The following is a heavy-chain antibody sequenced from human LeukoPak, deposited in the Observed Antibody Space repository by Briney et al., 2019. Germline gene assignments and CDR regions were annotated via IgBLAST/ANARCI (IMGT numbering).Heavy chain of an antibody. V-gene: IGHV4-59*01. CDR1: GGSISGYY. CDR2: IYYSGST. D-gene: IGHD6-6*01. Sequence: SETLSLTCTVSGGSISGYYWNWIRQPPGKGLEWIGYIYYSGSTNYNPSLKSRVTISVDTSKNQFSLKLSSVTAADTAVYYCARDHGAARPFDYWGQGTLVTVSS. J-gene: IGHJ4*02. CDR3: ARDHGAARPFDY.